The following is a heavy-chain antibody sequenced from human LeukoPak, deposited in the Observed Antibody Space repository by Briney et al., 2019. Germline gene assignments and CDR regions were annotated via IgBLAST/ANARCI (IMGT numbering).Heavy chain of an antibody. J-gene: IGHJ4*02. V-gene: IGHV3-48*01. Sequence: GGSLRLSCAASGFTFTSYSMNWVRQAPGKGLEWVSYITSSSSTIDYADSVQGRFTISRDNAKNSLYLQMNSLRAEDTAVYYCARVIIAVPQYYYDSSGYNFDYWGQGTLVTVSS. CDR3: ARVIIAVPQYYYDSSGYNFDY. D-gene: IGHD3-22*01. CDR1: GFTFTSYS. CDR2: ITSSSSTI.